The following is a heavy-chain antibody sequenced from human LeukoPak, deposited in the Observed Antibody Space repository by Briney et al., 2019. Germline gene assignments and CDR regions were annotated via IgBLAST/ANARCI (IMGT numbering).Heavy chain of an antibody. J-gene: IGHJ4*02. CDR3: ARGTYYYDTSGYYSGGLGY. D-gene: IGHD3-22*01. CDR2: ISNDGSDK. CDR1: GFTFSTYA. Sequence: PGGSLRLSCAASGFTFSTYAMHWVRQAPGKGLECVAVISNDGSDKYYPDSVKGRFTISRGNSKNTLYLQMNSLRTEDTAVYYCARGTYYYDTSGYYSGGLGYWGQGTLVTVSS. V-gene: IGHV3-30*04.